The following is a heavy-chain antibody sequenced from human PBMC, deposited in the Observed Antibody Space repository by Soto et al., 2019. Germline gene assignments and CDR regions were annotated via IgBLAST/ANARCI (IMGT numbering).Heavy chain of an antibody. D-gene: IGHD6-19*01. CDR2: INAGNGNT. CDR3: ARVGGWYVPDY. J-gene: IGHJ4*02. CDR1: GYTFTSYA. Sequence: ASVKVSCKASGYTFTSYAMRWVRQAPGQRLEWMGWINAGNGNTKYSQKFQGRVTITRDTSASTAYMELSSLRSEDTAVYYCARVGGWYVPDYWGQGTLVTVSS. V-gene: IGHV1-3*01.